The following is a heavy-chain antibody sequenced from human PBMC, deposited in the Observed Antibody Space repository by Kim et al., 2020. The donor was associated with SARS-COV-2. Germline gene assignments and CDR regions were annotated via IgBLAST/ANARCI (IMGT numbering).Heavy chain of an antibody. CDR2: ISSSSSYI. CDR1: GFTFSSYS. Sequence: GGSMRLSCAASGFTFSSYSMNWVRQAPGKGLESVSSISSSSSYIYYADSVKGRFAISRDNAKNSLYLQMNSLRAEDTAVYYCARRVAAGHDAFDIWGQGTMVTVSS. D-gene: IGHD6-25*01. CDR3: ARRVAAGHDAFDI. J-gene: IGHJ3*02. V-gene: IGHV3-21*01.